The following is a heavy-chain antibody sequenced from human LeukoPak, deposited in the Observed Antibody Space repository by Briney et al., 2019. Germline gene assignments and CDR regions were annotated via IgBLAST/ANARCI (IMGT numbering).Heavy chain of an antibody. D-gene: IGHD6-13*01. J-gene: IGHJ3*02. CDR2: IYYSGST. CDR1: GGSISSGGYY. V-gene: IGHV4-31*03. CDR3: ARAWQQLVLSAFDI. Sequence: SETLSLTCTVSGGSISSGGYYWSWIRQHPGKGLEWIGYIYYSGSTYYNPSLKSRVTISVDTSKNQFSLKLSFVTAADTAVYYCARAWQQLVLSAFDIWGQGTMVTVSS.